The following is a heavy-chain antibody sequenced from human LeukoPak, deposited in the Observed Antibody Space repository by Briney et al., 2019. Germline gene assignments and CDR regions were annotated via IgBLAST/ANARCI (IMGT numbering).Heavy chain of an antibody. J-gene: IGHJ6*03. CDR2: IIPIFGTA. Sequence: ASVKVSCKASGGTFSSYAISWVRQAPGQGLEWMGGIIPIFGTANYAQKLQGRVTMTTDTSTSTAYMELRSLRSDDTAVYYCAREGMTTVPSYCYYYMDVWGKGTTVTVSS. V-gene: IGHV1-69*05. CDR1: GGTFSSYA. D-gene: IGHD4-17*01. CDR3: AREGMTTVPSYCYYYMDV.